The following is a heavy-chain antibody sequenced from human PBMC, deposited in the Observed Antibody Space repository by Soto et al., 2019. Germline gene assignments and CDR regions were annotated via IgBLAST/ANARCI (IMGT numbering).Heavy chain of an antibody. Sequence: EVQLVESGGGLVKPGGSLRLSCAASGFTFSNAWMNWVRQAPGKGLEWVGRIKSKTDGGTTDYAAPVKGRFTISSADSKTTLYPQMHSLKTEDTAVYYCTPEIFPPCSGDYVCDYWGQGPLVTVSS. V-gene: IGHV3-15*07. CDR3: TPEIFPPCSGDYVCDY. CDR1: GFTFSNAW. J-gene: IGHJ4*02. D-gene: IGHD4-17*01. CDR2: IKSKTDGGTT.